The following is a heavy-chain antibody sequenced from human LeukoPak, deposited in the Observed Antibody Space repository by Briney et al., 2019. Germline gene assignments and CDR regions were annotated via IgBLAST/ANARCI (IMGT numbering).Heavy chain of an antibody. Sequence: PSETLSLTCTDPGGSISSSSYSWGWNRQPLGQRLEWSGSIYYSGSTYYNPSLKSRVTISEDTSKNQFSLKLSSVTAADTAVYYCARRGYSTPCDYWGQGTLVTVSS. D-gene: IGHD6-13*01. V-gene: IGHV4-39*01. J-gene: IGHJ4*02. CDR3: ARRGYSTPCDY. CDR2: IYYSGST. CDR1: GGSISSSSYS.